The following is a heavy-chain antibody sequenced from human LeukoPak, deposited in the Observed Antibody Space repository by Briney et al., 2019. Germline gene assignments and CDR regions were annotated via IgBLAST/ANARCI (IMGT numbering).Heavy chain of an antibody. CDR3: ARKQWLVRGVIDY. CDR1: GYTFTLHG. D-gene: IGHD6-19*01. Sequence: ASVKVSCKTSGYTFTLHGLSWVRLAPGHGPEWMGWISGFNGNTIYAQKFQGRVTMTRDTSTNTAYMELRTLRSDDTAVYYCARKQWLVRGVIDYWGQGTLVTVSS. J-gene: IGHJ4*02. V-gene: IGHV1-18*01. CDR2: ISGFNGNT.